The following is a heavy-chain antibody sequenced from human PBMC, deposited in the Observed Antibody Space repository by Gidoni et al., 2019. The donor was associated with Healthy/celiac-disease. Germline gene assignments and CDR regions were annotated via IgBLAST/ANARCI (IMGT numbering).Heavy chain of an antibody. J-gene: IGHJ4*02. CDR2: ISGSGGST. V-gene: IGHV3-23*01. CDR1: GFSFSSHS. D-gene: IGHD3-3*01. Sequence: EVQLLESGGGLVQPGGFLRLSCAASGFSFSSHSMSWVRQAPGKGLEWVSAISGSGGSTYYADSVKGRFTISRDNSKNTLYLQMNSLRAEDTAVYYCAKWGPGGYYDFWSGYFHFDYWGQGTLVTVSS. CDR3: AKWGPGGYYDFWSGYFHFDY.